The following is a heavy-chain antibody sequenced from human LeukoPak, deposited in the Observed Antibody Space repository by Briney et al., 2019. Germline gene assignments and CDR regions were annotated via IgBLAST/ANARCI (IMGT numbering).Heavy chain of an antibody. Sequence: ASVKVSCKASGYTFTNYGINWVRQAPGQGLEWMGWISTYNGNTSYAQKLQGRVTMTTDTSTSTAYMELRSLRSDDTAVYYCAREAGYYYDSSGYYPGFVWFDPWGQGTLVTVSS. CDR1: GYTFTNYG. V-gene: IGHV1-18*01. CDR2: ISTYNGNT. J-gene: IGHJ5*02. D-gene: IGHD3-22*01. CDR3: AREAGYYYDSSGYYPGFVWFDP.